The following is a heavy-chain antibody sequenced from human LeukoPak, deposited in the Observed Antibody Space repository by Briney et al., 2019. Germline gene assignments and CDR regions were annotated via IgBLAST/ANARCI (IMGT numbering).Heavy chain of an antibody. CDR3: ATVSPGSGWFFDY. J-gene: IGHJ4*02. CDR2: ISSSSYI. CDR1: GFTFSSYS. D-gene: IGHD6-19*01. V-gene: IGHV3-21*04. Sequence: GGSLRLSCAASGFTFSSYSMNWVRQAPGKGLEWVSSISSSSYIYYADSVKGRFTISRDNAKNSLYLQMNSLRAEDTAVYYCATVSPGSGWFFDYWGQGTLVTVSS.